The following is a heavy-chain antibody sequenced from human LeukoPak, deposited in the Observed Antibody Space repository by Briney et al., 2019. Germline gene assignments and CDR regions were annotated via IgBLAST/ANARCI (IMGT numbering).Heavy chain of an antibody. CDR1: GYTFTGYY. J-gene: IGHJ5*02. CDR2: INPNSGGT. Sequence: ASVKVSCRASGYTFTGYYMHWVRQAPGQGLEWMGWINPNSGGTNYAQKFQGRVTMTRDTSISTAYMELSRLRSDDTAVYYCARPKYCSSTSCYNWFDPWGQGTLVTVSS. V-gene: IGHV1-2*02. CDR3: ARPKYCSSTSCYNWFDP. D-gene: IGHD2-2*01.